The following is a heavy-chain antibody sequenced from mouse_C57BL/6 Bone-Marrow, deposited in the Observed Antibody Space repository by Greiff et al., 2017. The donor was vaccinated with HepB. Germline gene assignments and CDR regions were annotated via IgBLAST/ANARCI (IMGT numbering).Heavy chain of an antibody. CDR3: ARESNSWWYFDG. V-gene: IGHV1-69*01. J-gene: IGHJ1*01. CDR1: GYTFTSYW. D-gene: IGHD2-5*01. Sequence: QVQLQQPGAELVMPGASVKLSCKASGYTFTSYWMHWVKQRPGQGLEWIGEIDPSDSYTNYNQKFKGKSTLTVDKSSSTAYMQLSSLTSEDSAVYLCARESNSWWYFDGWGAGTTVTVSS. CDR2: IDPSDSYT.